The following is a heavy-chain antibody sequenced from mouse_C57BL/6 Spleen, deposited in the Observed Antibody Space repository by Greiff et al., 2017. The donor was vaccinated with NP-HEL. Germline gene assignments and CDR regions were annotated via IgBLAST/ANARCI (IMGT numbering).Heavy chain of an antibody. J-gene: IGHJ3*01. Sequence: QVQLQQPGAELVRPGSSVKLSCKASGYIFTSYWMDWVKQRPGQGLEWIGNIYPSDSETHYNEKFKDKATLTADKSSSTAYMQLSSLTSEDSAVYYCARDYYGSRTWFAYWGQGTLVTVSA. V-gene: IGHV1-61*01. CDR2: IYPSDSET. D-gene: IGHD1-1*01. CDR1: GYIFTSYW. CDR3: ARDYYGSRTWFAY.